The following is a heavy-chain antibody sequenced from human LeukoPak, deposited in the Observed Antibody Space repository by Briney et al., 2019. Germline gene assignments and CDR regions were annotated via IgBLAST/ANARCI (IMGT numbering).Heavy chain of an antibody. J-gene: IGHJ4*02. Sequence: SETLALTCTVSGGSISSGSYYWSWIRRPAGKGLEWIGRIYTSGSTNYNPSLKSRVSISVDTSKNQFSLNLSSVTAADTAVYYCARDNGDYVVDYWGQGTLVTVSS. CDR1: GGSISSGSYY. D-gene: IGHD4-17*01. CDR3: ARDNGDYVVDY. V-gene: IGHV4-61*02. CDR2: IYTSGST.